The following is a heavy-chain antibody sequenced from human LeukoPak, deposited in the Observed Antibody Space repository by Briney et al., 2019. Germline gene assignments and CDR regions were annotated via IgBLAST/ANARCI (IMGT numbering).Heavy chain of an antibody. CDR1: GFTFSSYA. D-gene: IGHD5-18*01. J-gene: IGHJ4*02. CDR2: ISGTTGST. CDR3: AKDGDVDTATAGDY. V-gene: IGHV3-23*01. Sequence: GGSLRLSCAASGFTFSSYAMSWVRQAPGKGLEWVSAISGTTGSTYYADSVKGRFTISRDNSKSTLYLQMNSLRAEDTAVYYCAKDGDVDTATAGDYWGQGTLVTVSS.